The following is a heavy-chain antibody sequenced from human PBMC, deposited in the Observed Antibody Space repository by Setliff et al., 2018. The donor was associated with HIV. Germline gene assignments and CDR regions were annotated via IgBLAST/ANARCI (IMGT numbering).Heavy chain of an antibody. J-gene: IGHJ4*02. V-gene: IGHV4-34*01. Sequence: KPSETLSLTCAVYGGSFSGYYWSWIRQPPEKGLEWIGEINHSGSTNYNPSLKSRVNISVDTSKNQFSLKLTSVTAADTAVYYCARSNYDSSFDYWGQGTLVTVS. D-gene: IGHD3-22*01. CDR1: GGSFSGYY. CDR2: INHSGST. CDR3: ARSNYDSSFDY.